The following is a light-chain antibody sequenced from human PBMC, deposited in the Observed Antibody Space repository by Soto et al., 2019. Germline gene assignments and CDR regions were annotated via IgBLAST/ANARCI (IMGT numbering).Light chain of an antibody. Sequence: DIQMNQSPSSLSASVGDRVTITCRASQSISNYLNWYQQKPGKATKLLMFAASSLQSGVPSRFSGGGSGTDFTLTISSLQPEDFATYYCQQSYSTPRTFGQGTKVEIK. V-gene: IGKV1-39*01. CDR2: AAS. CDR3: QQSYSTPRT. CDR1: QSISNY. J-gene: IGKJ1*01.